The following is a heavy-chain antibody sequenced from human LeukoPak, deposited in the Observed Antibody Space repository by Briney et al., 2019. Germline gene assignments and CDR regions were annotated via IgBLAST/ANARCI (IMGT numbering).Heavy chain of an antibody. V-gene: IGHV1-69*04. CDR3: AREPTEYSGYDYDPCYYYGMDV. J-gene: IGHJ6*02. D-gene: IGHD5-12*01. CDR2: IIPILGIA. CDR1: GGTFSSYA. Sequence: SVKVSCKASGGTFSSYAISWVRQAPGQGLEWMGRIIPILGIANYAQKFQGRVTITADKSTSTAYMELSSLRSEDTAVYYCAREPTEYSGYDYDPCYYYGMDVWGQGTTVTVSS.